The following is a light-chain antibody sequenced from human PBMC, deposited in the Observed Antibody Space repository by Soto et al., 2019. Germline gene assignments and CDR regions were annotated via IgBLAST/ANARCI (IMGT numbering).Light chain of an antibody. CDR3: QQYAGSPRT. V-gene: IGKV3-15*01. CDR1: GSVSSN. CDR2: DAS. Sequence: IVITLSPATLTVSPGESATLTCRASGSVSSNIAWYQQKPGQVPRLLMFDASTRATGIPARFSGRGYGTEYTLTISSLESGDFAVYYCQQYAGSPRTFGQGTKV. J-gene: IGKJ1*01.